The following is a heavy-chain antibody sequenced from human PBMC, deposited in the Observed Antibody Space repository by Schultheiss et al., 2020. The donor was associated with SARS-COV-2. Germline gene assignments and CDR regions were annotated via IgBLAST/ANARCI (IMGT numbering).Heavy chain of an antibody. Sequence: SETLSLTCAVYGGSFSGYYWSWIRQPPGKGLEWIGEINHSGSTNYNPSLKSRVTISVDTSKNQFSLKLSSVTAADTAVYYCARGSLTYYDILTGYYVTDLFDYWGQGTLVTVSS. J-gene: IGHJ4*02. CDR1: GGSFSGYY. V-gene: IGHV4-34*01. CDR2: INHSGST. D-gene: IGHD3-9*01. CDR3: ARGSLTYYDILTGYYVTDLFDY.